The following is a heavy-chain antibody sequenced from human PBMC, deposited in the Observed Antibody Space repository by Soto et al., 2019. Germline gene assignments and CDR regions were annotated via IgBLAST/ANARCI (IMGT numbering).Heavy chain of an antibody. CDR1: GGSINSYY. Sequence: SETLSLTCTVSGGSINSYYWSWIRQPPGKGLEWIGYIYYSGSTNYNPSLKSRVTISVDTSKNQFSLKVSSVTATDTAVYYCARSHLYYDFWSGYYDYWGQGTLVTVSS. J-gene: IGHJ4*02. CDR3: ARSHLYYDFWSGYYDY. CDR2: IYYSGST. V-gene: IGHV4-59*01. D-gene: IGHD3-3*01.